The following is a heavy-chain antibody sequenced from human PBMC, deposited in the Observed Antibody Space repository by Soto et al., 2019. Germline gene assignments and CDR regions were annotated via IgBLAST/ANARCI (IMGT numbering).Heavy chain of an antibody. CDR2: IIPIFETA. Sequence: QVHLVQSGAEVTKAGSSVKVSCKASGGTFSSHAFSWVRQAPGQGLEWVGGIIPIFETANYAQEFQGRVTISADESTNTVILELHNLRSDDTSIYVCAIGDRSSWIGNHWGPGTQVTVS. V-gene: IGHV1-69*01. CDR1: GGTFSSHA. D-gene: IGHD6-6*01. J-gene: IGHJ4*02. CDR3: AIGDRSSWIGNH.